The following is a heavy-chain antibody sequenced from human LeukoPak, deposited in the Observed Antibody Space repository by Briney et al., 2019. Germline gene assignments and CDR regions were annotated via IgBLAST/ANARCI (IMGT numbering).Heavy chain of an antibody. Sequence: EASVKVSCKASGYAFSDYYMHWVRQAPGQGLEWMGWIDPTSGDTKYAHKFQGRVSMTRDTSISTADMEVSSLRSDDTAVYYCARGIPRSYCTPIDCNPNWFDPWGQGTLVIVSS. CDR2: IDPTSGDT. D-gene: IGHD2-8*01. CDR1: GYAFSDYY. CDR3: ARGIPRSYCTPIDCNPNWFDP. V-gene: IGHV1-2*02. J-gene: IGHJ5*02.